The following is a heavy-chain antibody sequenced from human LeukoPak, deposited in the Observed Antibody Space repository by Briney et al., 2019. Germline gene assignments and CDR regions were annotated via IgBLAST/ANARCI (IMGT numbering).Heavy chain of an antibody. Sequence: ASVKVSCKASGYTFTGYYMHWVRQAPGQGLEWMGWINPNSGGTNYAQKFQGRVTTTRDTSISTAYMELSRLRSDDTAVYYCARTYYYDSSGYLGLGAFDIWGQGTMVTVSS. CDR2: INPNSGGT. J-gene: IGHJ3*02. D-gene: IGHD3-22*01. CDR1: GYTFTGYY. V-gene: IGHV1-2*02. CDR3: ARTYYYDSSGYLGLGAFDI.